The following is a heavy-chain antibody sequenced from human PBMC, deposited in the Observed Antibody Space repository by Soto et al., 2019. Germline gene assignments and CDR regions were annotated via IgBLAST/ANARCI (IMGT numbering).Heavy chain of an antibody. J-gene: IGHJ4*02. CDR1: GFTFSSYG. Sequence: GGSLRLSCAASGFTFSSYGMHWVRQAPGKGLEWVAVIWYDGSNKYYADSVKGRFTISRDNSKNTLYLQMNSLRAEDTAVYYCARGPFGLERGGYDTDFDYWGQGTLVTVSS. D-gene: IGHD5-12*01. CDR3: ARGPFGLERGGYDTDFDY. CDR2: IWYDGSNK. V-gene: IGHV3-33*01.